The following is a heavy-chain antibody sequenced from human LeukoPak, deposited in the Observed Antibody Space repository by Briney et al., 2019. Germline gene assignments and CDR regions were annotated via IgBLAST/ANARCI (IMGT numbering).Heavy chain of an antibody. J-gene: IGHJ5*01. CDR1: GFTFSSYD. CDR2: ISGSGGST. D-gene: IGHD2-2*01. CDR3: AKDRHAPGRYCSSTTCFPFDS. Sequence: PGGSLRLSCAASGFTFSSYDMSWVRQAPGKGLEWVSAISGSGGSTYYADSVKGRFTISRDNSKSTLYLQMNSLRAEDTAVYYCAKDRHAPGRYCSSTTCFPFDSWGRGTLVTVSS. V-gene: IGHV3-23*01.